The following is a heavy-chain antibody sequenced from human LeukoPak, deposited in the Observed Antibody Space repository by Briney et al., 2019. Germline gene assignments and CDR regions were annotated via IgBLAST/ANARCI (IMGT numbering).Heavy chain of an antibody. D-gene: IGHD3-10*01. V-gene: IGHV3-30*03. CDR2: ISYDGSNK. CDR1: GFTFSNYG. J-gene: IGHJ3*02. CDR3: AGFGESSLAFDI. Sequence: PGRSLRLSCAASGFTFSNYGMHWVRQAPGKGLEWVAIISYDGSNKYYADSVKGRFTISRDNSKNTLYLQMNSLRAEDRAVYYCAGFGESSLAFDIWGQGTMVTVSS.